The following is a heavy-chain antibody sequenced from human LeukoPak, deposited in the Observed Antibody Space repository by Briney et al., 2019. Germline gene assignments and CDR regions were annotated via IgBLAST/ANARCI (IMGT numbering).Heavy chain of an antibody. V-gene: IGHV3-30*03. CDR1: GVTFSSYG. CDR2: ISSDGNDK. Sequence: GGSLRLSCAASGVTFSSYGMHWVRQAPGKGLEWVALISSDGNDKLYGDSVKGRFTISRDNSKSTLYLQMNSLRAEDTAVYYCTTKVIRGNSGDDYDDWGQGTLVTVSS. J-gene: IGHJ4*02. D-gene: IGHD5-12*01. CDR3: TTKVIRGNSGDDYDD.